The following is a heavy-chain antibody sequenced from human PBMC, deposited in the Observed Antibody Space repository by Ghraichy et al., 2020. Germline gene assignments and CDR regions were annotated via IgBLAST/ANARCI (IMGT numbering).Heavy chain of an antibody. CDR2: IHSDGSPT. CDR3: VRDIAPSSPSRYFDP. D-gene: IGHD2-2*01. V-gene: IGHV3-74*01. Sequence: GGSLRLSCAASGFAFSYYWMHWVRQAPGKGLVWVSRIHSDGSPTTYADSVKGRFTISRDNAKNMVYLQMNSLRAEDTAVYYCVRDIAPSSPSRYFDPWGQGTLVTVSS. CDR1: GFAFSYYW. J-gene: IGHJ5*02.